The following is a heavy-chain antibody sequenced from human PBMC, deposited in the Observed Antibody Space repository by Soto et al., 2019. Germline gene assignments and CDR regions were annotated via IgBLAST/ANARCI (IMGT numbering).Heavy chain of an antibody. J-gene: IGHJ4*02. CDR3: AREGYYDSSGYPPLVY. Sequence: ASVKVSCKASGYTFTSYDINWVRQATGQGLEWMGWMNPNSGNTGYAQKLQGRVTMTRNTSISTAYMELSSLRSEDTALYYCAREGYYDSSGYPPLVYWGQGTLVTVSS. D-gene: IGHD3-22*01. CDR1: GYTFTSYD. V-gene: IGHV1-8*01. CDR2: MNPNSGNT.